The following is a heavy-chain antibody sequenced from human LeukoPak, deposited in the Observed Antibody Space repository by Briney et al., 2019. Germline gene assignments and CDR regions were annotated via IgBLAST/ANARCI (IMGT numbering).Heavy chain of an antibody. V-gene: IGHV3-20*04. CDR1: GFTFDDYG. CDR2: INWNGGGT. J-gene: IGHJ5*02. Sequence: GGSLRLSCAASGFTFDDYGMSWVRQAPGKGLEWVSGINWNGGGTGYADSVKGRFTISRNNAKNSLYLQMNSLRAEDTALYYCARERASGSYLWFDPWGQGTLVTVSS. CDR3: ARERASGSYLWFDP. D-gene: IGHD1-26*01.